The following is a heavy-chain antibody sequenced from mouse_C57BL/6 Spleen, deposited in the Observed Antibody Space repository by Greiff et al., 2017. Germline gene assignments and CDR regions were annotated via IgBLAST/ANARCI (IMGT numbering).Heavy chain of an antibody. CDR2: IYPGSGST. CDR1: GYTFTSYW. V-gene: IGHV1-55*01. CDR3: ATVPDYDRCAY. J-gene: IGHJ3*01. Sequence: VKLQQPGAELVKPGASVKMSCKASGYTFTSYWITWVKQRPGQGLEWIGDIYPGSGSTNYNEKFKSKATLTVDTSSSTAYMQLSSLTSEDSAVYYCATVPDYDRCAYWGQGTLVTVSA. D-gene: IGHD2-4*01.